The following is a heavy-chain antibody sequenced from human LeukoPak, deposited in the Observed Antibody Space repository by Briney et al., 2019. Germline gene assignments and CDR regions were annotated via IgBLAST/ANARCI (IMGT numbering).Heavy chain of an antibody. Sequence: PGGSLRLSRAASGFTFSSYSMNWVRQAPGKGLEWVSSISSSSSYIYYADSVKGRFTISRDNAQNSLYLQMNSLRAEDTAVYYCASSVQLWFLFDYWGQGTLVTVSS. J-gene: IGHJ4*02. CDR3: ASSVQLWFLFDY. V-gene: IGHV3-21*01. CDR2: ISSSSSYI. D-gene: IGHD5-18*01. CDR1: GFTFSSYS.